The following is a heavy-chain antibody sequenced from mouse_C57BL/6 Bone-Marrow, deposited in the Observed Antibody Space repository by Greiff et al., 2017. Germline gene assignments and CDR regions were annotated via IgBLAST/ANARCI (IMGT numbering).Heavy chain of an antibody. J-gene: IGHJ2*01. V-gene: IGHV1-76*01. CDR2: IYPGSGNT. CDR3: ARRYDGYGYFDY. D-gene: IGHD2-3*01. CDR1: GYTFTDYY. Sequence: QVQLKQSGAELVRPGASVKLSCKASGYTFTDYYINWVKQRPGQGLEWIARIYPGSGNTYYNEKFKGKATLTAEKSSSTAYMQLSSLTSEDSAVYFCARRYDGYGYFDYWGQGTTLTVSS.